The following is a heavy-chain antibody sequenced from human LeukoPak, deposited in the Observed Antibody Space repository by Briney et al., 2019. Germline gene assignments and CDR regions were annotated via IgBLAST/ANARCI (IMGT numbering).Heavy chain of an antibody. D-gene: IGHD2-15*01. J-gene: IGHJ6*02. CDR3: AKTSLGHHPSYSTMDV. CDR1: GFIFSTYG. CDR2: IGGSGEST. V-gene: IGHV3-23*01. Sequence: GGSLRLSCAASGFIFSTYGMIWVRQAPGKGLEWVAGIGGSGESTFYPDSVQGRFTISRDNSKNTLYLKVNSLRAEDTAVYYCAKTSLGHHPSYSTMDVWGQGTTVTVSS.